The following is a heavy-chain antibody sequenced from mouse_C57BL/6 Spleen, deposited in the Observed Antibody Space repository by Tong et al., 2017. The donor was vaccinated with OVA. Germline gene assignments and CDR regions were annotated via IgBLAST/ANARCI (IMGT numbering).Heavy chain of an antibody. Sequence: EVQLQESGGGLVKPGGSLKLSCAASGFTFSDYGMHWVRQAPEKGLEWVAYISSGSSTIYYADTVKGRFTISRDNAKNTLFLQMTRLRSEDTAMYYCARMVTTSMDYWGQGTSVTVSS. J-gene: IGHJ4*01. D-gene: IGHD2-2*01. CDR1: GFTFSDYG. CDR3: ARMVTTSMDY. V-gene: IGHV5-17*01. CDR2: ISSGSSTI.